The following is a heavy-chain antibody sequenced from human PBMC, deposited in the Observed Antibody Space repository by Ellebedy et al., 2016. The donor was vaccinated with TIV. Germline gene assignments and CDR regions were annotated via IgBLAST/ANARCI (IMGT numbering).Heavy chain of an antibody. CDR2: ITYDGSNK. CDR3: ARALNHIDTVSTAPLDC. D-gene: IGHD5/OR15-5a*01. Sequence: GESLKISCAASGFPFDSYVMNWVRQAPGKGLEWVALITYDGSNKYFADSVQCRFTISRDNSQNTLYLLMNSLRGDDTAIYYCARALNHIDTVSTAPLDCWGQGTLVTVSS. V-gene: IGHV3-30*04. J-gene: IGHJ4*02. CDR1: GFPFDSYV.